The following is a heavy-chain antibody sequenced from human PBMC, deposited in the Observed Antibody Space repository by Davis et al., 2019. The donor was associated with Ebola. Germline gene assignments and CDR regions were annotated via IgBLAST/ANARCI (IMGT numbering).Heavy chain of an antibody. CDR2: INQGGSEK. J-gene: IGHJ4*02. CDR3: ARTGTATKMNY. V-gene: IGHV3-7*03. Sequence: PGGSLRLSCTASGFTFSTYWMSWVRQAPGKGLEWVANINQGGSEKTYVDSVKGRFTISRDNARDSLYLQMDSLRAEDTAVYYCARTGTATKMNYWGQGTLLTVSS. D-gene: IGHD5-12*01. CDR1: GFTFSTYW.